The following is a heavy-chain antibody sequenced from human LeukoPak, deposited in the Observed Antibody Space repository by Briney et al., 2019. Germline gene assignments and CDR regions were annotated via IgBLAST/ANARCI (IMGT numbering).Heavy chain of an antibody. Sequence: SETLSLTCTVSGGSISSCYWSWIRQPAGKGLEWIGRIYSTGSTNYNPSLKSRVTMSVDTSKSQFSLRLRSVTAADTAVYYCARQIASAGTAGFDFWGQGALVTVSA. V-gene: IGHV4-4*07. CDR2: IYSTGST. D-gene: IGHD6-13*01. CDR1: GGSISSCY. J-gene: IGHJ4*02. CDR3: ARQIASAGTAGFDF.